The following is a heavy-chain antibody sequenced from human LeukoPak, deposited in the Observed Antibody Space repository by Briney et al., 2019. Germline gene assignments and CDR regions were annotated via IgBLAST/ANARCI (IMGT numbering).Heavy chain of an antibody. CDR1: GGSISSGSYY. Sequence: SETLSLTCTVSGGSISSGSYYWSWIRQPAGKGLEWIGRIYTSGSTNYNPSLKSRVTISVDTSKNQFSLKLSSVTAADTAVYYCARQARYDFWNGYFYTDHFFDSWGQGTLVTVSS. CDR3: ARQARYDFWNGYFYTDHFFDS. J-gene: IGHJ4*02. CDR2: IYTSGST. V-gene: IGHV4-61*02. D-gene: IGHD3/OR15-3a*01.